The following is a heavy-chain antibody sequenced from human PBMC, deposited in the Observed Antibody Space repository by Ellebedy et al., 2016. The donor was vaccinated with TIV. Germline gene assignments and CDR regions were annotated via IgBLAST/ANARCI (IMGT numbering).Heavy chain of an antibody. V-gene: IGHV5-51*01. CDR2: IDLSDSDT. D-gene: IGHD6-19*01. Sequence: GESLKISCQGSAYSFINYWIVWVRQMPGRGLEWMGIIDLSDSDTRYSPSFQGQVTISADRSVTTAYLHFNSLKPSDTAIYYCARGDRGSGWYWDKWGQGTLVTVSS. CDR3: ARGDRGSGWYWDK. CDR1: AYSFINYW. J-gene: IGHJ4*02.